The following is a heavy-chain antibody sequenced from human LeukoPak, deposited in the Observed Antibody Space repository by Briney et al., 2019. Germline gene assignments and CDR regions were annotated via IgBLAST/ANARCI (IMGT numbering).Heavy chain of an antibody. CDR2: ISYNGSNK. V-gene: IGHV3-30*18. CDR1: RFTFISFG. CDR3: AKGRYYGSGNSFAYFQH. J-gene: IGHJ1*01. Sequence: GGPLRPPLAASRFTFISFGIHGFGQPPAKGPRGLPFISYNGSNKYYADSVKGRFTISRDNSKNTLYLQMNSLRAEDTAVYYCAKGRYYGSGNSFAYFQHWGQGTLVTVSS. D-gene: IGHD3-10*01.